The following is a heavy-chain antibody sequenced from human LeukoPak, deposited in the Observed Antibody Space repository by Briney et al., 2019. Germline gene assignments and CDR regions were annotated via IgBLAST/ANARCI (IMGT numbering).Heavy chain of an antibody. D-gene: IGHD6-19*01. CDR2: IYYSGST. CDR3: ARYIAVAGTFYFDY. V-gene: IGHV4-59*01. Sequence: ETLSLTCTVSGGSISNYYWSWIRQPPGKGLEWIGYIYYSGSTNYNPSLKSRVSISVDTSKNQFSLKLSSVTAGDTAVYYCARYIAVAGTFYFDYWGQGTLVTVSS. CDR1: GGSISNYY. J-gene: IGHJ4*02.